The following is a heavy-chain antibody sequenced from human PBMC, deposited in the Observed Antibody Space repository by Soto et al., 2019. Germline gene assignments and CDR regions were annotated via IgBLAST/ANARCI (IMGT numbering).Heavy chain of an antibody. CDR2: IYPGDSDT. V-gene: IGHV5-51*01. CDR1: GYSFTSYW. Sequence: EVQLVQSGAEVKKPGESLKISCKGSGYSFTSYWIGWVRQMPGKGLEWMGIIYPGDSDTRYSPSFQGQVTISADKPISTAYLQWSSRKASDTAMYYCAGGGVRGVITRTRDYYGMDVWGQGTTVTVSS. D-gene: IGHD3-10*01. CDR3: AGGGVRGVITRTRDYYGMDV. J-gene: IGHJ6*02.